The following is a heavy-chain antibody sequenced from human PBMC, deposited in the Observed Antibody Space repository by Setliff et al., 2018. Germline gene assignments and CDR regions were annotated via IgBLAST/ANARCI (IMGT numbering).Heavy chain of an antibody. J-gene: IGHJ6*03. CDR3: ARVPRIIIMVGVISHYYYMDV. CDR1: GGTFSSYG. D-gene: IGHD3-3*02. Sequence: GASVKVSCKASGGTFSSYGVSWVRQAPEQGLEWMGGINPIFGSTYYADSVKGRFTISRDNSKNTLYLQMNSLRAEDTALYYCARVPRIIIMVGVISHYYYMDVWGKGTTVTVSS. V-gene: IGHV1-69*05. CDR2: INPIFGST.